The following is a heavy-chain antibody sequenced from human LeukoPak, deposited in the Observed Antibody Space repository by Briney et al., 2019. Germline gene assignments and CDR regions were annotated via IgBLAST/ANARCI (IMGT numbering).Heavy chain of an antibody. Sequence: PSENLSLTCTVSDYSIGSGYSWGWIRQPPGKGLEWIATISHDGTTFYNPSLKSRVTMTLDTSRNQFSLRLSSVTAADTAVYYCARDLSVYYYYYFDFWGQGTLVTVSS. V-gene: IGHV4-38-2*02. J-gene: IGHJ4*02. CDR1: DYSIGSGYS. D-gene: IGHD3-22*01. CDR3: ARDLSVYYYYYFDF. CDR2: ISHDGTT.